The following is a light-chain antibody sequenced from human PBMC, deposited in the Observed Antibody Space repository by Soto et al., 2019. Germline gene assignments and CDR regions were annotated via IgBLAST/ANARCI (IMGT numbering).Light chain of an antibody. CDR3: CSYAGRFTVL. V-gene: IGLV2-11*01. Sequence: QSALTQPRSVSGSPGQSVTISCTGSSSDIGGYNSVSWYQHHPGKAPKLMIYGVNRRPSGVPDRFSGSKSGNTASLTISGLQAEDEADYHCCSYAGRFTVLFGGGTKLTVL. CDR1: SSDIGGYNS. CDR2: GVN. J-gene: IGLJ2*01.